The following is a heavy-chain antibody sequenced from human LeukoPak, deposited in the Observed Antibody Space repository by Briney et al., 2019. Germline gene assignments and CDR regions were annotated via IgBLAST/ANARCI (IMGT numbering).Heavy chain of an antibody. J-gene: IGHJ4*02. D-gene: IGHD3-3*01. CDR3: ERPFTIFGGFDY. V-gene: IGHV4-38-2*02. CDR1: GYSISSGYY. Sequence: SETLSLTCTVSGYSISSGYYWGWIRQPPRKGLEWIGSIYHSGSTYYNPSLKSRVTISVDTSKNQFSLKLSSVTATDTAVYSCERPFTIFGGFDYWGQGTLVTVSS. CDR2: IYHSGST.